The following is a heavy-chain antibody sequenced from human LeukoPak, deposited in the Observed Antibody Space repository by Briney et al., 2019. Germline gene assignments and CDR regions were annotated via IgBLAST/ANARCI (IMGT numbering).Heavy chain of an antibody. V-gene: IGHV3-21*01. CDR2: ISGSSSYI. CDR1: GFTFSTYS. Sequence: GGSLRLSCAASGFTFSTYSMNWVRQAPGKGLEWVSSISGSSSYINYADSVKGRFTISRDNSKNTLYLQMNSLRAEDTAVYYCAKDASYYVGYYFDYWGQGTLVTVSS. J-gene: IGHJ4*02. CDR3: AKDASYYVGYYFDY. D-gene: IGHD1-26*01.